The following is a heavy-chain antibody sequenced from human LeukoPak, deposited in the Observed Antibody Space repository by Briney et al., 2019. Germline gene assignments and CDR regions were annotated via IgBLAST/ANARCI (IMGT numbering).Heavy chain of an antibody. CDR3: ARETPHKVFSFYYYGMDV. J-gene: IGHJ6*02. Sequence: ASVKVSCKASGYTFTSYGISWVRQAPGQGLEWMGLISAYNGNTNYAQKLQGRVTMTTDTSTSTAYMELRSLRSDDTAVYYCARETPHKVFSFYYYGMDVWGQGTTVTVSS. CDR1: GYTFTSYG. CDR2: ISAYNGNT. V-gene: IGHV1-18*01. D-gene: IGHD1-14*01.